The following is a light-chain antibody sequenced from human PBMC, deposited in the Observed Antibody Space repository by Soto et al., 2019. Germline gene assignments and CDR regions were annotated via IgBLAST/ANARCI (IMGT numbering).Light chain of an antibody. J-gene: IGKJ5*01. V-gene: IGKV3-11*01. CDR1: QSVSTY. Sequence: EIVLTQSPATLSLSPGERATLSCRASQSVSTYLAWFQQKPGQAPRLLIYDASTRATGIPARFSGSGSGTDFTLTISMLEPEDFAIYYCQQRHSWVTFGQGTRL. CDR3: QQRHSWVT. CDR2: DAS.